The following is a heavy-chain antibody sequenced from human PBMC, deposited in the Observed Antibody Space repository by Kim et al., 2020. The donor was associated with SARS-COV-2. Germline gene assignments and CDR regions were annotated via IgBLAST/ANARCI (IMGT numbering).Heavy chain of an antibody. V-gene: IGHV3-49*03. CDR3: TRDLTYYDILTGYYYLDY. CDR2: IRSKAYGGTT. Sequence: GGSLRLSCTASGFTFGDYAMSWFRQAPGKGLEWVGFIRSKAYGGTTEYAASVKGRFTISRDDSKSIAYLQMNSLKTEDTAVYYCTRDLTYYDILTGYYYLDYWGQGTLVTVSS. D-gene: IGHD3-9*01. J-gene: IGHJ4*02. CDR1: GFTFGDYA.